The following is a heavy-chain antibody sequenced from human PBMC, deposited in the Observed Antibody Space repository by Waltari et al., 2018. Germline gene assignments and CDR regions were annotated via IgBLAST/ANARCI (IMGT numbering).Heavy chain of an antibody. CDR3: VKAVRYYYDSSGYFDY. D-gene: IGHD3-22*01. V-gene: IGHV3-9*01. CDR1: VFSLEASA. Sequence: EVQLVESGGGLVQHGRFLRLSCAASVFSLEASASHGVRLVPGKGLEWVSGISWNSGNMGYADSVKGRFTISRDNAKTSVYLQMNSLTAEDTALYYCVKAVRYYYDSSGYFDYWGQGALVTVSS. J-gene: IGHJ4*02. CDR2: ISWNSGNM.